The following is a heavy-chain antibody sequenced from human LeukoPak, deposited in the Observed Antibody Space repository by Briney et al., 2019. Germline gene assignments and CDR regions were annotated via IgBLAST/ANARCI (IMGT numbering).Heavy chain of an antibody. D-gene: IGHD2-2*01. CDR1: GGTFSSYA. CDR2: IIPIFGTA. Sequence: SVKVSCKASGGTFSSYAISWVRQAPGQGLEWMGGIIPIFGTANYAQRFQGRVTITADESTSTAYMELSSLRSEDTAVYYCARGSRCSSTSCYAGDDYWGQGTLVTVSS. J-gene: IGHJ4*02. CDR3: ARGSRCSSTSCYAGDDY. V-gene: IGHV1-69*13.